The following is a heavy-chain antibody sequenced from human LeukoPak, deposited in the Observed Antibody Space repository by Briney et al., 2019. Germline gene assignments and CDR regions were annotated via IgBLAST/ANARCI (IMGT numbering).Heavy chain of an antibody. CDR3: ARHYYGSGSSYIFDY. J-gene: IGHJ4*02. CDR1: GYSFTSYW. Sequence: GESLKISCKGSGYSFTSYWIGWVRQMPGKGLEWMGIIYPGDSDTKYSPSFQGQVTISADKSISTAYLQWSSLKASDTAMYYCARHYYGSGSSYIFDYWGQGTLVTVSS. V-gene: IGHV5-51*01. D-gene: IGHD3-10*01. CDR2: IYPGDSDT.